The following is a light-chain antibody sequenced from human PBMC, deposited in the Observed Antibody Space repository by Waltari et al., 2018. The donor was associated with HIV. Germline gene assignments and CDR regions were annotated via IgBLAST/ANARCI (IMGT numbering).Light chain of an antibody. CDR2: AAS. CDR1: QNIKNY. CDR3: QQTYSASMT. J-gene: IGKJ5*01. V-gene: IGKV1-39*01. Sequence: DIQMTHPPSSLSASLADEVTITCRASQNIKNYLNWYRQKPGGAPKLLIYAASNLQSGVPKRFRGGGSGTDFTLTINNLQPEDSALYICQQTYSASMTFGQGTRV.